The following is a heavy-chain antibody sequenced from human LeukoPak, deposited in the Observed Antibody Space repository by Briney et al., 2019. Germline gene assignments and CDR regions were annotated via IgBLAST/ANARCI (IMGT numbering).Heavy chain of an antibody. CDR2: INHSGST. CDR3: ARGGAYCGGDCYQNWYFDL. CDR1: GGSFSGYY. J-gene: IGHJ2*01. D-gene: IGHD2-21*02. Sequence: PSETLSLTCAVYGGSFSGYYWSWIRQPPGKGLEWTGEINHSGSTNYNPSLKSRVTISVDTSKNQFSLKLSSVTAADTAVYYCARGGAYCGGDCYQNWYFDLWGRGTLVTVSS. V-gene: IGHV4-34*01.